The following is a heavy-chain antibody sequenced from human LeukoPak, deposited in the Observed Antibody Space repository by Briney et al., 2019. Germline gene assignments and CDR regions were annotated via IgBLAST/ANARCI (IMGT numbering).Heavy chain of an antibody. CDR1: GFTFSSYD. Sequence: PGGSLRLSCAASGFTFSSYDMHWVRQAPGKGLEWVSAIDTAGDTYYPGSVKGRFTISRENAKNSLYLQMNSLRAGDTAVYYCARGDLLWFGELSLWGQGTLVTVSS. V-gene: IGHV3-13*01. CDR3: ARGDLLWFGELSL. D-gene: IGHD3-10*01. CDR2: IDTAGDT. J-gene: IGHJ4*02.